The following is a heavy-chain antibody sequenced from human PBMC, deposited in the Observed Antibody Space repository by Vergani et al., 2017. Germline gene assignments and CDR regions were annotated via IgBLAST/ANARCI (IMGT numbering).Heavy chain of an antibody. D-gene: IGHD4-17*01. Sequence: QVQLQQSGPGLVKPSQTLSLTCAISGDTVSSNSAAWNWIRQSPSGGLEWLGRTYYRSKWYNDYAVSVKSRITINPDTSKNQFSLQLNSVTPEDTAVYYCAKDIFRAGTVTTNFDYWGQGTLVTVSS. V-gene: IGHV6-1*01. J-gene: IGHJ4*02. CDR3: AKDIFRAGTVTTNFDY. CDR1: GDTVSSNSAA. CDR2: TYYRSKWYN.